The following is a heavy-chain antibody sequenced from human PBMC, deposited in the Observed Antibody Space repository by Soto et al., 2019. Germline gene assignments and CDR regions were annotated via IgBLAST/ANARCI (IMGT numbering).Heavy chain of an antibody. CDR2: INHSGST. CDR3: ARGDILLLDFWSKASYIYDY. CDR1: GGSFSGYY. J-gene: IGHJ4*02. Sequence: SETLSLTCAVCGGSFSGYYWSWIRQPPGKGLEWIGEINHSGSTNYNPSLKSRVTISVDTSKNQFSLKLSSVTAADTAVYYCARGDILLLDFWSKASYIYDYWGQGTLVTVSS. D-gene: IGHD3-3*01. V-gene: IGHV4-34*01.